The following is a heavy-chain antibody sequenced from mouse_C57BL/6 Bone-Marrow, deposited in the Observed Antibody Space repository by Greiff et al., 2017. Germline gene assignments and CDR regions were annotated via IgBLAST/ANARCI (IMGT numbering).Heavy chain of an antibody. V-gene: IGHV5-17*01. D-gene: IGHD1-1*01. CDR2: ISSGSSII. Sequence: EVMLVESGGGLVKPGGSLKLSCAASGFTFSDYGMHWVRQAPEKGLEWVAYISSGSSIIYYADTVKGRFTISRDNAKNTLFLQMTSLRSEDTAMYYCASEGNYVDMDYWGQGTSVTVSA. CDR1: GFTFSDYG. CDR3: ASEGNYVDMDY. J-gene: IGHJ4*01.